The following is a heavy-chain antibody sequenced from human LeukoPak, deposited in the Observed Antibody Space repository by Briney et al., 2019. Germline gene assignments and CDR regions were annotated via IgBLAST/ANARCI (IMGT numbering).Heavy chain of an antibody. V-gene: IGHV3-23*01. D-gene: IGHD4-17*01. CDR1: GFTVSSYA. Sequence: PGGSLRLSCAASGFTVSSYAMTRVRQAPGKGLEWFSAIGYSAGDTYYADSVKGRFTISRDFSMNTLYLQMTSLRADDTALYYCAKDDDGHHHGVDHWGQGTLVTVSS. CDR3: AKDDDGHHHGVDH. CDR2: IGYSAGDT. J-gene: IGHJ4*02.